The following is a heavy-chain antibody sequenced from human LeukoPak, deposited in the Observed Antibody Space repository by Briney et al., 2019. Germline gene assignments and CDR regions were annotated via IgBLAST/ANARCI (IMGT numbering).Heavy chain of an antibody. V-gene: IGHV5-51*03. CDR1: GCSFTNYW. Sequence: GESLKISCKGSGCSFTNYWFGWVGQMPGKGLKWWGIIYPGNSDTRYRPSFQGQVPISAEKSVSTANLKCSSLKASDTAMYYSARGIAATAATKIAGGGQGTLATVSS. D-gene: IGHD6-13*01. CDR3: ARGIAATAATKIAG. J-gene: IGHJ4*02. CDR2: IYPGNSDT.